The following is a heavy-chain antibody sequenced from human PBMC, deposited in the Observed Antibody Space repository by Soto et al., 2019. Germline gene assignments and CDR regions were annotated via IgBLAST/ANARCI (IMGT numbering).Heavy chain of an antibody. J-gene: IGHJ4*02. D-gene: IGHD4-17*01. CDR3: PRDKSYGDYEFDY. CDR2: INPNSGGT. Sequence: QVQLVQSGAEVKKPGASVKVSCKASGYTFTGYYMHWVRQAPGQGLEWMGWINPNSGGTNYAQKFQGWVTMTRDTSISTAYMELSRLRSDDTAVYYCPRDKSYGDYEFDYWGQGTLVTVSS. CDR1: GYTFTGYY. V-gene: IGHV1-2*04.